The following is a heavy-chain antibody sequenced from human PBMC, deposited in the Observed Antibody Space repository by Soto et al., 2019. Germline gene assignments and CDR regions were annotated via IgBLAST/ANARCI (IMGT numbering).Heavy chain of an antibody. CDR3: ARGPEALLWFGESRALVWFDP. D-gene: IGHD3-10*01. Sequence: PSETLSLTCTVSGDSTRSGNYYWSWIRQFPEKGLEWIGYIYYSGSSNYNPSLKSRVSISVDTSKNQFSLKLSSVTAADTAVYYCARGPEALLWFGESRALVWFDPWGQGTLVTVSS. CDR2: IYYSGSS. CDR1: GDSTRSGNYY. V-gene: IGHV4-30-4*01. J-gene: IGHJ5*02.